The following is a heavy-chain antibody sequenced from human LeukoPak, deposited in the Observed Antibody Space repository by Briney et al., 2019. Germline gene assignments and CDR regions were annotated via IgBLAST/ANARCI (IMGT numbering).Heavy chain of an antibody. Sequence: SETLSLTCAVYGGSFSGYYWSWIRQPPGKGLEWIGEINHSGSTNYNPSLKSRVTISVDTSKNQFSLKLSSGTAADTAVYYCARGPSGMDVWGQGTTVTVSS. J-gene: IGHJ6*02. CDR2: INHSGST. CDR1: GGSFSGYY. V-gene: IGHV4-34*01. CDR3: ARGPSGMDV.